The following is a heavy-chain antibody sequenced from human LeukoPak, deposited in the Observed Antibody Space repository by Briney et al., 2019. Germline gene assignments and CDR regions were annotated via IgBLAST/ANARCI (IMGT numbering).Heavy chain of an antibody. Sequence: GGSLRLSCAASGFTFSSSAMSWVRQAPGKGLEWVSSISGSGSGGSTYYADSVKGRFTISRDNSKNTLYLQMNSLIAEDTAVYYCARDDGILTGPSDYWGQGTLVTVSS. J-gene: IGHJ4*02. CDR1: GFTFSSSA. V-gene: IGHV3-23*01. CDR3: ARDDGILTGPSDY. D-gene: IGHD3-9*01. CDR2: ISGSGSGGST.